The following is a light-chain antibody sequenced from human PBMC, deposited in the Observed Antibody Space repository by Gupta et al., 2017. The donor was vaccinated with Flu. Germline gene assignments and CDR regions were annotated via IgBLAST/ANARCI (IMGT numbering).Light chain of an antibody. CDR3: SSYSSSSTLGV. V-gene: IGLV2-14*01. Sequence: QSALTQPASVSGSPGQSITISCTGTSSDVGGHKYVSWYQQHPGKAPKLMIYEVNNRPSGVTHRFSGSKSGNTASLTIAGLQAEDEADYYCSSYSSSSTLGVFGGGTKLTVL. CDR1: SSDVGGHKY. CDR2: EVN. J-gene: IGLJ3*02.